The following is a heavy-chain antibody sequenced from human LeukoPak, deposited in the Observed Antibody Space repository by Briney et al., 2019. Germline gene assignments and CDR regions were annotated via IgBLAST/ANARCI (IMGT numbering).Heavy chain of an antibody. J-gene: IGHJ4*02. V-gene: IGHV4-4*07. D-gene: IGHD5-18*01. Sequence: PSETLSLTCTVSGGSIHTYNWMWIRQPAGKGLEFIGRNNFAGRGYYNPSLKSRVTISVDSPSYQFSLELTSVTAADTAVYYCARDRQHSYGSDLDHWGQGILVTVSS. CDR2: NNFAGRG. CDR1: GGSIHTYN. CDR3: ARDRQHSYGSDLDH.